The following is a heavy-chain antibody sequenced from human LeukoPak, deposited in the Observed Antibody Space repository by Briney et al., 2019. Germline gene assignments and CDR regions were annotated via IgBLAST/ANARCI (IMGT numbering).Heavy chain of an antibody. CDR1: GFTFSNYY. CDR3: AKSLQLLLIDY. D-gene: IGHD2-21*01. V-gene: IGHV3-66*01. CDR2: IYSGGST. J-gene: IGHJ4*02. Sequence: QTGGSLRLSCAASGFTFSNYYMSWVRQAPGKGLEWVSIIYSGGSTYYADSVKGRFTISRDNSKDTLYLQMNSLRAEDTAVYYCAKSLQLLLIDYWGQGTLVTVSS.